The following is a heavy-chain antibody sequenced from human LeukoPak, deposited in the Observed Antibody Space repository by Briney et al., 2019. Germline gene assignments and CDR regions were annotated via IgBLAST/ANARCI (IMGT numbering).Heavy chain of an antibody. CDR3: AGGWIQPGAFDI. CDR1: DDSISTYY. D-gene: IGHD5-18*01. V-gene: IGHV4-59*01. CDR2: IYYSGST. Sequence: SETLSLTCTVSDDSISTYYWSWIRQPPGKGLEWIGYIYYSGSTNCNPSLKGRVTISVHTSKNQFSLKLSSVTAADTAVYYCAGGWIQPGAFDIWGQGTMVTVSS. J-gene: IGHJ3*02.